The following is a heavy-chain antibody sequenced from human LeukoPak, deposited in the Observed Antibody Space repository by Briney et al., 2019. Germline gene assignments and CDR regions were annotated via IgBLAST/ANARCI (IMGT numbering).Heavy chain of an antibody. CDR3: ARTPSFGSVAFDI. CDR1: GYTLTDYY. V-gene: IGHV1-2*02. CDR2: INPNSGGR. Sequence: ASVKVSCKASGYTLTDYYIHWVRQAPGQGLEWMGWINPNSGGRNYAQKFQGRVTMTRDTSINTAYVEVSGLRSDDKAVYYCARTPSFGSVAFDIWGQGTMVTVSS. D-gene: IGHD3-10*01. J-gene: IGHJ3*02.